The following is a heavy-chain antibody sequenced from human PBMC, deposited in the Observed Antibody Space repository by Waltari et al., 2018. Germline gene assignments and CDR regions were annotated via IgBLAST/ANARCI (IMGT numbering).Heavy chain of an antibody. Sequence: EVQLVQSGAEVKKPGATVKISCKVSGYTFTDYYMHWVQQAPGKGLEWMGLVEAEDGETIDAEKSQGRVTLTADTSTDTAYMELSSLRSEDTAVYYCATVGIADYYFDYWGQGTLVTVSS. J-gene: IGHJ4*02. D-gene: IGHD6-13*01. V-gene: IGHV1-69-2*01. CDR3: ATVGIADYYFDY. CDR1: GYTFTDYY. CDR2: VEAEDGET.